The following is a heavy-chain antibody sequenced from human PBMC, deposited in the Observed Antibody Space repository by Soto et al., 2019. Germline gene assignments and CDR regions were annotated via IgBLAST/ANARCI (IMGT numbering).Heavy chain of an antibody. J-gene: IGHJ6*02. CDR2: IFTTGST. V-gene: IGHV4-4*07. Sequence: SETLSLACPVSGCSIIAYYWSWVRQPAGKGLEWIGRIFTTGSTNYNPSLKSRVTMSVDTSKNHFSLQLSSVNAADTAVYFCARDLGTGGMDVWGQGTTVTVSS. CDR1: GCSIIAYY. CDR3: ARDLGTGGMDV. D-gene: IGHD1-26*01.